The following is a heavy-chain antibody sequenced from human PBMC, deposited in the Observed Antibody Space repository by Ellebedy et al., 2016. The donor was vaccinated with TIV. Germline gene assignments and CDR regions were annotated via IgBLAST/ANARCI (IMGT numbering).Heavy chain of an antibody. CDR3: ARGFYEKFDP. Sequence: ASVKVSCKASGYTFNKYGITWVRQAPGQGLEWMGWISAYNGNTNYARKLQGRVTMTTDTFTTTAYMELRSLTSDDTAVYYCARGFYEKFDPWGQGTLVTVSS. D-gene: IGHD2/OR15-2a*01. J-gene: IGHJ5*02. CDR1: GYTFNKYG. V-gene: IGHV1-18*01. CDR2: ISAYNGNT.